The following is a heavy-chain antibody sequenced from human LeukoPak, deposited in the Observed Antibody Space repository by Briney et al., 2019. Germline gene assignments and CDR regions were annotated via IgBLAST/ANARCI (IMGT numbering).Heavy chain of an antibody. D-gene: IGHD3-16*02. J-gene: IGHJ4*02. V-gene: IGHV3-21*01. CDR2: ISSSSSYI. CDR1: GFTLSNYC. Sequence: GGSLRLSCAASGFTLSNYCMNWVRQAPGRGLEWVSSISSSSSYIYYADSVKGRFTISRDNAKNSLYLQMNSMRDEDTAVYYCAKVITFGGVIPNYFDYWGQGTLVTVSS. CDR3: AKVITFGGVIPNYFDY.